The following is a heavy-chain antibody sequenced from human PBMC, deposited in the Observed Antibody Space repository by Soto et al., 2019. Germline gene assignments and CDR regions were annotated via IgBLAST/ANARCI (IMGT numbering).Heavy chain of an antibody. V-gene: IGHV1-69*06. CDR1: GGTFSTCT. CDR2: IIPIFGTP. J-gene: IGHJ5*02. CDR3: ARGLECRGYCLDKPTWFGP. D-gene: IGHD2-15*01. Sequence: ASVKVSCKASGGTFSTCTFSWVRQAPGQGLEWMGRIIPIFGTPYYAQKFQGRVTITADKSTSTVYMELSSLGSDDTAVYFCARGLECRGYCLDKPTWFGPWGQGTLVTVSS.